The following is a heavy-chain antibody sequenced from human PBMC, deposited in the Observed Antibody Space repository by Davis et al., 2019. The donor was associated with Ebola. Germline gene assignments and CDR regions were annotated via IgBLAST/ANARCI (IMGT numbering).Heavy chain of an antibody. CDR3: AKSGGWTWYFDL. Sequence: GGSLRLSCAASGFTFSSFGMPWVRQAPGKGLEWVAVISYDGSRRYYADSVKGRFTISRDNSKNTMYLQMNSLRAEDTAVYYCAKSGGWTWYFDLWGRGTLVTVSS. CDR2: ISYDGSRR. D-gene: IGHD6-19*01. V-gene: IGHV3-30*18. J-gene: IGHJ2*01. CDR1: GFTFSSFG.